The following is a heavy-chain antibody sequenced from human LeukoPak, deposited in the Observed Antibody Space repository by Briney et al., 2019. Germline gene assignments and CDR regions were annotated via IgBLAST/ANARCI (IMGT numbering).Heavy chain of an antibody. CDR1: GFTFSSYS. Sequence: GGSLRLSCAASGFTFSSYSMNWVRQAPGKGLEWVSSISSSSSYIYYADSVKGRFTIPRDNAKNSLYLQMNSLRAEDTAVYYCARGLLYCSSTSCHDAFDIWGQGTMVTVSS. CDR3: ARGLLYCSSTSCHDAFDI. J-gene: IGHJ3*02. V-gene: IGHV3-21*01. D-gene: IGHD2-2*01. CDR2: ISSSSSYI.